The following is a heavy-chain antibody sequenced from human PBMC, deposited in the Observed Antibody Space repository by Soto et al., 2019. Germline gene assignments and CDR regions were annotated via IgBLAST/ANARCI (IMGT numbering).Heavy chain of an antibody. J-gene: IGHJ4*02. V-gene: IGHV3-23*01. D-gene: IGHD3-9*01. CDR3: AKDRHPDGIWTFDY. CDR2: FIGGGGTT. CDR1: GFSFSGYT. Sequence: GESLKISCAASGFSFSGYTMNWVRQAQGKGLEWLSVFIGGGGTTYYADSVKFLFTISRDFSKNILYLQMNSPRAEDTAIYYCAKDRHPDGIWTFDYWGRGTLVTVS.